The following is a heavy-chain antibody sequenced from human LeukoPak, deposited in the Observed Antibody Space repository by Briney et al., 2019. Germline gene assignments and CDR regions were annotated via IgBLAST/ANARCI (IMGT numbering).Heavy chain of an antibody. CDR2: IKGDGSEK. D-gene: IGHD1-26*01. V-gene: IGHV3-7*01. CDR3: ARDLSGSYKMDY. CDR1: EFTFSNYW. Sequence: GGSLRLSCVASEFTFSNYWMSWVRRAPGKGLEWVANIKGDGSEKKYVDSVEGRFTISRDNAKNSLYLQMNSLRAEDTAVYYCARDLSGSYKMDYWGQGTLVAVSS. J-gene: IGHJ4*02.